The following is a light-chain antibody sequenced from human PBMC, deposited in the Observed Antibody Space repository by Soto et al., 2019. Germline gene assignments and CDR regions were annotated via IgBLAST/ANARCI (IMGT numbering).Light chain of an antibody. J-gene: IGLJ3*02. CDR1: SNDVGGYNY. CDR2: EVS. Sequence: QSALTQPASVSGSPGQSITISCTGTSNDVGGYNYVSWYQQHPGKAHKLMIYEVSNRPSGVSNRFSGSKSGNTASLTISGLQAEDEAAYFCSSFTGTSTLLFGGGTKLTVL. CDR3: SSFTGTSTLL. V-gene: IGLV2-14*01.